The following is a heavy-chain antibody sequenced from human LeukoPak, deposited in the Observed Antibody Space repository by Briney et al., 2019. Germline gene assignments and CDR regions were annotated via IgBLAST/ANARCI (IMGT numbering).Heavy chain of an antibody. CDR2: IYYSERT. CDR1: GGSIISHY. J-gene: IGHJ4*02. CDR3: VRRDNTGWNYFDH. Sequence: SPTLSLACTVAGGSIISHYCGSIRQPPGKRLQWIGDIYYSERTNYNPSLRSRVTISVDTSKNQLSLKLTSVLAADTAMYYCVRRDNTGWNYFDHWGQGRLVTVSS. D-gene: IGHD6-19*01. V-gene: IGHV4-59*08.